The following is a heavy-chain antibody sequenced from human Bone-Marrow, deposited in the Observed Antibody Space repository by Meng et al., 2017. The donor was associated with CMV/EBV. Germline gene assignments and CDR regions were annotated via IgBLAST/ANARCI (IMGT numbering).Heavy chain of an antibody. CDR2: INPNSGGT. V-gene: IGHV1-2*02. CDR3: ARVKRYCTGGSCSSTGYYGMDV. CDR1: GYTFTGYY. D-gene: IGHD2-15*01. J-gene: IGHJ6*01. Sequence: ASVKVSCKASGYTFTGYYMHWVRQAPGQGLEWMGWINPNSGGTNYAQKFQGRVTMTGDTSITTAYMELSRLRSDDMAVYYCARVKRYCTGGSCSSTGYYGMDVWGQGTTVTVYS.